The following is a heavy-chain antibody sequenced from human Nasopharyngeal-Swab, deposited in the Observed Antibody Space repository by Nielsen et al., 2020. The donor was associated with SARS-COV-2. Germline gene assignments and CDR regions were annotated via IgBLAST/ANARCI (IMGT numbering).Heavy chain of an antibody. CDR3: TIEVGLVPAASGVFGY. D-gene: IGHD2-2*01. J-gene: IGHJ4*02. Sequence: GESLKISCVASGFTFSDYYMSWIRQAPGKGLEWVANIKYDGSEKYYVDSVRGRFTISRDNAKNTVYLQMNSLKIEDTAVYYCTIEVGLVPAASGVFGYWGQGALVTVSS. CDR2: IKYDGSEK. V-gene: IGHV3-7*03. CDR1: GFTFSDYY.